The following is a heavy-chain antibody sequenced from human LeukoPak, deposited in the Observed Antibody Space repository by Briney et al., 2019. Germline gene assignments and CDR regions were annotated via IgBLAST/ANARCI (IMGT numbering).Heavy chain of an antibody. D-gene: IGHD6-19*01. CDR2: INPNSGGT. CDR1: GYTFTGYY. J-gene: IGHJ5*02. V-gene: IGHV1-2*02. Sequence: ASVKVSCKASGYTFTGYYMHWVRQAPGQGLEWMGWINPNSGGTNYAQKFQGRVTMTRDTSISTAYMELSRLRSDGTAVYYCARSVAESSWFDPWGQGTLVTVSS. CDR3: ARSVAESSWFDP.